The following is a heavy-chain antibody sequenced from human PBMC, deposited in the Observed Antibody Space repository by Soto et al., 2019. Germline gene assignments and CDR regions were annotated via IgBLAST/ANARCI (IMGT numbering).Heavy chain of an antibody. CDR1: GFTFSSYW. V-gene: IGHV3-7*01. Sequence: EVQLVESGGGLVQPGGSLRLSCAASGFTFSSYWMSWVRQAPGKGLEWVANIKQDGSEKYYVASVKGRFTISRDNAKNSLYLQMDSLRAEDTGVYYCARGLEAAGTTDYPGWYFDYWGQGTLVTVSS. CDR3: ARGLEAAGTTDYPGWYFDY. J-gene: IGHJ4*02. CDR2: IKQDGSEK. D-gene: IGHD6-13*01.